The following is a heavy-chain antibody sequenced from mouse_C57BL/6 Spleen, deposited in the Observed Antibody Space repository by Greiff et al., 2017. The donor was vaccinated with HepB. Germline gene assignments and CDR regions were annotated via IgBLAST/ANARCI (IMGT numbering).Heavy chain of an antibody. D-gene: IGHD2-4*01. CDR1: GYTFTDYN. CDR2: INPNNGGT. V-gene: IGHV1-18*01. Sequence: EVQLQQSGPELVKPGASVKIPCKASGYTFTDYNMDWVKQSHGKSLEWIGDINPNNGGTIYNQKFKGKATVTVDKSSSTAYMELRSLTSEDTAVYCCARIDYDGTWFAYWGQGTLVTVSA. J-gene: IGHJ3*01. CDR3: ARIDYDGTWFAY.